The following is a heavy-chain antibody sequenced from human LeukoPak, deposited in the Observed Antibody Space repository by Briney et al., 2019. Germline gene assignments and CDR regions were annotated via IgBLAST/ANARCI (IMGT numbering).Heavy chain of an antibody. J-gene: IGHJ4*02. CDR3: ARDPFSSGSPFHFDY. CDR1: GGSISSSNW. D-gene: IGHD3-10*01. CDR2: IYYSGST. Sequence: PSETLSLTCAVSGGSISSSNWWSWVRQPPGKGLAWIGSIYYSGSTYYNPSLKSRVTISVDTLKNQFSLKLSSVTAADTAVYYCARDPFSSGSPFHFDYXXXGSLVTVSS. V-gene: IGHV4-4*02.